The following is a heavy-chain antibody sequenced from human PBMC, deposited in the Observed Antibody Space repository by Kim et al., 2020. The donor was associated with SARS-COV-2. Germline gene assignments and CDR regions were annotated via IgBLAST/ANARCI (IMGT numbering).Heavy chain of an antibody. CDR2: INHSGST. CDR3: ARRWSRESATRQIKRIVDY. D-gene: IGHD2-15*01. Sequence: SETLSLTCAVYGGSFSGYYWSWIRQPPGKGLEWIGEINHSGSTNYNPSLKSRVTISVDTSKNQFSLKLSSVTAADTAVYYCARRWSRESATRQIKRIVDYWGQGTLVTVSS. CDR1: GGSFSGYY. V-gene: IGHV4-34*01. J-gene: IGHJ4*02.